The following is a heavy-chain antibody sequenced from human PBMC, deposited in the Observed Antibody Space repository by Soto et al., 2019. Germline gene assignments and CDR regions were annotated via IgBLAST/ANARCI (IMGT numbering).Heavy chain of an antibody. Sequence: QVQLQESGPGLVKPSPTLSLTCTVSGGSISSGDYYWSWIRQPPGKGLERIGYIYYSGSTYYNPSLKTRVIISVDTPKLPCSQKLSSVPATDTAVYNCARVVVVVVAATSHYSYGVDVWGQGTTVTLSS. CDR1: GGSISSGDYY. D-gene: IGHD2-15*01. CDR3: ARVVVVVVAATSHYSYGVDV. V-gene: IGHV4-30-4*01. J-gene: IGHJ6*01. CDR2: IYYSGST.